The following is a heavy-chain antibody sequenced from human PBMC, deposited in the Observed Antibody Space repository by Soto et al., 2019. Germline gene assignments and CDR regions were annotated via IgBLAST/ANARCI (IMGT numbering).Heavy chain of an antibody. CDR1: GYTFTNYA. Sequence: QVQLVQSGAEEKKPGASVKVSCKASGYTFTNYAMHWVRQAPGQRLEWMGWINAGNGNTKYSQKFQGRVTITRDTSASTANMELSSLRSEDTSVYYCARVSGYYLPDYWGRGTLVTVSS. J-gene: IGHJ4*02. V-gene: IGHV1-3*05. CDR2: INAGNGNT. CDR3: ARVSGYYLPDY. D-gene: IGHD5-12*01.